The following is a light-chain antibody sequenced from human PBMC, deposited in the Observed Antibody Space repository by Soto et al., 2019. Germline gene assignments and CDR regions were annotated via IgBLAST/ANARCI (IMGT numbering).Light chain of an antibody. CDR2: DAF. CDR1: QSISSW. J-gene: IGKJ1*01. V-gene: IGKV1-5*01. Sequence: DIQMTQSPSTLSASVGDRVTITCRASQSISSWLAWYQQKPGKAPKLLIYDAFSLESGVPSRFSGSGSGTEFTLTISSLQPDDFATYYCQQHNSYSPWTFGQGTKV. CDR3: QQHNSYSPWT.